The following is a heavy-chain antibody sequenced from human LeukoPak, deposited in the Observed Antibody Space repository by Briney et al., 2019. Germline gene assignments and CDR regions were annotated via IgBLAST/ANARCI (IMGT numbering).Heavy chain of an antibody. CDR3: ARSLADIVLMVYASPFDY. V-gene: IGHV1-18*01. CDR1: GYTFTSYG. CDR2: ISAYNGNT. J-gene: IGHJ4*02. D-gene: IGHD2-8*01. Sequence: ASVKVSCKASGYTFTSYGISWVRQAPGQGLEWMGWISAYNGNTNYAQKLQGRVTMTTDTSTSTAYMELRSLRSDDTAVYYCARSLADIVLMVYASPFDYWGQGTLVTVSS.